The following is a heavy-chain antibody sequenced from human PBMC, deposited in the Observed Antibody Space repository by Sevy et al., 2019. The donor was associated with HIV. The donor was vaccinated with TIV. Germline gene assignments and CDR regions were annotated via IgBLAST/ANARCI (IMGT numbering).Heavy chain of an antibody. Sequence: GGSLRLSCEASGFTFSSYWMHWVRQSPGKGLVWVSRISRDGSPTNYADSVKGRFTISRDNAKNTLYLQMNSLRAEDTALYYCARGYSYGYGMDVWVQGTTVTVSS. CDR3: ARGYSYGYGMDV. CDR1: GFTFSSYW. CDR2: ISRDGSPT. V-gene: IGHV3-74*01. D-gene: IGHD5-18*01. J-gene: IGHJ6*02.